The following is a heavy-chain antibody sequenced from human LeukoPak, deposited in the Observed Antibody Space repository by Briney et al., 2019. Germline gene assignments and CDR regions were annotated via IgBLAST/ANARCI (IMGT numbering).Heavy chain of an antibody. CDR3: ARVRLRSPGWFDP. J-gene: IGHJ5*02. CDR1: GYTFTGYY. V-gene: IGHV1-2*02. CDR2: INPNSGGT. D-gene: IGHD5-12*01. Sequence: ASVKVSCKASGYTFTGYYMHWVRQAPGQGLEWMGWINPNSGGTNYAQKFQGRVTMTRDTSTSTAYMELSRLRSDDTAVYYCARVRLRSPGWFDPWGQGTLVTVSS.